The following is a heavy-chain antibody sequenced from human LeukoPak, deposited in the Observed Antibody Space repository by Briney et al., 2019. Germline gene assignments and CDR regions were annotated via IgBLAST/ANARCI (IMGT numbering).Heavy chain of an antibody. Sequence: PGGSLRLSCAASGFTFSSYSMNWVRQAPGKGLEWVSSISSSSSYIYYADSAKGRFTISRDNSKNTLYLQMNSLRAEDTAVYYCARGGGTRYCSGGSCYELDYWGQGTLVTVSS. CDR2: ISSSSSYI. D-gene: IGHD2-15*01. J-gene: IGHJ4*02. CDR3: ARGGGTRYCSGGSCYELDY. V-gene: IGHV3-21*04. CDR1: GFTFSSYS.